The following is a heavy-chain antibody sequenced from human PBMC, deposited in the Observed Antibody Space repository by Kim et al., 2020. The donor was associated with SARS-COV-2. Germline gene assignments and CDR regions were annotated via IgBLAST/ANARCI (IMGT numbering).Heavy chain of an antibody. CDR3: TLVPGTGLAYWDAFD. V-gene: IGHV3-73*01. J-gene: IGHJ3*01. CDR1: GFTLSGSA. CDR2: IRSRATSYEK. D-gene: IGHD2-21*01. Sequence: GGSLRLSCGASGFTLSGSAMHWVRQASGKGLEWVGRIRSRATSYEKAYAASVHGTITIYSDESTTTAYLQMHSLKHADTAEYYCTLVPGTGLAYWDAFD.